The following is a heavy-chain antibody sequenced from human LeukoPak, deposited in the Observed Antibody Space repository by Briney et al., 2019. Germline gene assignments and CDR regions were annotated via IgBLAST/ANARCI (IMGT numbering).Heavy chain of an antibody. J-gene: IGHJ3*02. Sequence: PAGGSLRLSCAASGFTFSDYGMQWVRQAPGKGLECLSVIWSGGYIADYAESVRGRFTISRDDSKSTVYLQMNSLRAEDTALYYCAKDRSDYYDSSGYRNDAFDIWGQGTMVTVSS. CDR3: AKDRSDYYDSSGYRNDAFDI. V-gene: IGHV3-33*03. CDR2: IWSGGYIA. CDR1: GFTFSDYG. D-gene: IGHD3-22*01.